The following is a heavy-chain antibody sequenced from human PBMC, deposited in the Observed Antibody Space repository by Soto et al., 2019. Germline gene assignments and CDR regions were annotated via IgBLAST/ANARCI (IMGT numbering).Heavy chain of an antibody. Sequence: QVQLVQSGAEVKKPGASVKVSCKASGYTFTSYAMHWVRQAPGQRLEWMGWINAGNGNTKYSQKFQGRVTITRDTSASTAYMELSSLRSEDTAVYYCARSRMVRGVIISDAFDIWGQGTKVTVSS. D-gene: IGHD3-10*01. CDR3: ARSRMVRGVIISDAFDI. CDR1: GYTFTSYA. J-gene: IGHJ3*02. CDR2: INAGNGNT. V-gene: IGHV1-3*01.